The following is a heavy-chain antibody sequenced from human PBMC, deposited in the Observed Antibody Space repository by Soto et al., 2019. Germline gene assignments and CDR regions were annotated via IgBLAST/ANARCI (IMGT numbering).Heavy chain of an antibody. D-gene: IGHD3-22*01. CDR1: GFTFSSYA. CDR3: DRYDSSGYYYFDY. J-gene: IGHJ4*02. CDR2: ISGSGGST. Sequence: EVQLLESGGGLVQPGGSLRLSCAASGFTFSSYAMSWVRQAPGKGLEWVSAISGSGGSTYYADSVKGRFNNSRDNSKKTLHLQITGLRAEDTAVYYCDRYDSSGYYYFDYWGQGTLVTVSS. V-gene: IGHV3-23*01.